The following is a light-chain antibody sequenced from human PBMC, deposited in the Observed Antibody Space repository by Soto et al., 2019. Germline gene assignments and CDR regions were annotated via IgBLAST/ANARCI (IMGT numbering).Light chain of an antibody. CDR1: QSISSW. CDR2: DAS. CDR3: QQYNSWT. J-gene: IGKJ1*01. V-gene: IGKV1-5*01. Sequence: DIQMTQSPSTLSASVGDRVTITCRASQSISSWLAWYQQKPGKAPKLLIYDASSLESGVPSRFSGSGSGTEFTLTISSLQPDDFAIYYCQQYNSWTFGQGTKVEIK.